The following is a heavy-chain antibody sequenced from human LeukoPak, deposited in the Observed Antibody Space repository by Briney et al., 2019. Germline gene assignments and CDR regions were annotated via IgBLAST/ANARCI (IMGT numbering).Heavy chain of an antibody. CDR3: ARRPMGTVTPSYWYFDL. CDR1: GGSFSGYY. J-gene: IGHJ2*01. V-gene: IGHV4-34*01. D-gene: IGHD4-17*01. Sequence: SETLSHTCAVYGGSFSGYYWSWLRQPPGKGLEWVGDINHSGSTNYNPSLKSRVTISVDTSKNQFSLKMSSVTAADTAVYYCARRPMGTVTPSYWYFDLWGRGTLVTVSS. CDR2: INHSGST.